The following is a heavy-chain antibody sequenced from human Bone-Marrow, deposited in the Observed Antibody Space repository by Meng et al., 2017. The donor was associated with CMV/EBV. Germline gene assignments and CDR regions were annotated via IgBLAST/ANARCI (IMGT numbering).Heavy chain of an antibody. V-gene: IGHV3-73*01. CDR3: AGSWTLDPYFDY. J-gene: IGHJ4*02. CDR1: GFTFSGSA. D-gene: IGHD3/OR15-3a*01. CDR2: IRSKANSYAT. Sequence: GESLKISCAASGFTFSGSAMHWVRQASGKGPEWVGRIRSKANSYATAYAASVKGRFTISRDNAKNSLYLQMNSLRAEDTAVYYCAGSWTLDPYFDYWGQGTRVTVSS.